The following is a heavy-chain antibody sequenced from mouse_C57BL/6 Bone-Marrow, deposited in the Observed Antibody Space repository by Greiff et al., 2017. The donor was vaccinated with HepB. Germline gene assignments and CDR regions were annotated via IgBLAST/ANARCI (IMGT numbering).Heavy chain of an antibody. J-gene: IGHJ4*01. CDR2: IYPRDGST. V-gene: IGHV1-85*01. D-gene: IGHD1-1*01. CDR1: GYTFTSYD. Sequence: QVQLQQSGPELVKPGASVKLSCKASGYTFTSYDINWVKQRPGQGLEWIGWIYPRDGSTKYNEKFKGKATLTVDTSSSTAYMELHSLTSEDSAVYFCSRPSYYYGYAMDYWGQGTSVTVSS. CDR3: SRPSYYYGYAMDY.